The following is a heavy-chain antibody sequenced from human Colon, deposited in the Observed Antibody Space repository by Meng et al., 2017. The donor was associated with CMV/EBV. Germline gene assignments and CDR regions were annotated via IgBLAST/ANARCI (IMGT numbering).Heavy chain of an antibody. CDR2: IYYNGNT. V-gene: IGHV4-61*05. CDR1: GGSISRSSYY. Sequence: GSLRLSCTVSGGSISRSSYYWSWIRQRPGEGLEWIGFIYYNGNTEYNPSLKSRLTISIDTSKNQFFLNLRSVTAADTAVYHCVKIEGRCDSQSCSYYRWFDPWGQGTLVTVSS. CDR3: VKIEGRCDSQSCSYYRWFDP. J-gene: IGHJ5*02. D-gene: IGHD2/OR15-2a*01.